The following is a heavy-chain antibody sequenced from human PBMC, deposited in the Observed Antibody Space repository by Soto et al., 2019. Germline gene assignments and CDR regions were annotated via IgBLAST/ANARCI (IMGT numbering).Heavy chain of an antibody. CDR3: AKASGWFGEFDY. CDR2: ISGSVGST. J-gene: IGHJ4*02. D-gene: IGHD3-10*01. CDR1: GFTFSSYA. Sequence: EVQLLESGGGLVQPGGSLRLSCAASGFTFSSYAMSWVRQAPGMGLEWVSAISGSVGSTYYADSVKRRFTILSDNSKKTLYLQMNRMRAEDTAVYYGAKASGWFGEFDYWGQGTLVTVSS. V-gene: IGHV3-23*01.